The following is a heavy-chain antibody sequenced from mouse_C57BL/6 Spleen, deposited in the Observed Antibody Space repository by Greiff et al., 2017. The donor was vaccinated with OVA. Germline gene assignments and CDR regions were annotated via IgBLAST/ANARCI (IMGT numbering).Heavy chain of an antibody. J-gene: IGHJ4*01. CDR1: GYTFTSYW. Sequence: VQLQQPGAELVMPGASVKLSCKASGYTFTSYWMHWVKQRPGQGLEWIGEIDPSDSYTNYNQKFKGKSTLTVDKSSSTAYMQLSSLTSEDSAVYYCARIVEVYAMDYWGQGTSVTVSS. V-gene: IGHV1-69*01. D-gene: IGHD1-1*01. CDR3: ARIVEVYAMDY. CDR2: IDPSDSYT.